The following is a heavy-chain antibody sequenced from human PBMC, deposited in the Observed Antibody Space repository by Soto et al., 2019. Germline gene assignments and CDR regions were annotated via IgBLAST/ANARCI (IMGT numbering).Heavy chain of an antibody. D-gene: IGHD2-2*01. Sequence: ASVKVSCKASGYTSADFGISWVRQAPGQGLEXXXXXXXXXXXXXXXXXXXGRITMTLDTSTGVSYMALRSLRSDDTAIYYCVRDQKYFRVNGNWFDSWGQGTLVTVSS. CDR1: GYTSADFG. CDR2: XXXXXXXX. CDR3: VRDQKYFRVNGNWFDS. J-gene: IGHJ5*01. V-gene: IGHV1-18*04.